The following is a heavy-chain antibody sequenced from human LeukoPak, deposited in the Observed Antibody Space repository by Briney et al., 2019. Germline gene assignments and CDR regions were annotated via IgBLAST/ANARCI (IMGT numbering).Heavy chain of an antibody. Sequence: GESLKISCKGSGYSFTSYWIGWVRQMPGKGLEWMGIIYPGDSDTRYSPSFQGQVTISADKSIGTAYLQWSSLKASDTAMYYCARQHALGPNIGDYVDYWGQGTLVTVSS. CDR3: ARQHALGPNIGDYVDY. CDR2: IYPGDSDT. V-gene: IGHV5-51*01. D-gene: IGHD2/OR15-2a*01. CDR1: GYSFTSYW. J-gene: IGHJ4*02.